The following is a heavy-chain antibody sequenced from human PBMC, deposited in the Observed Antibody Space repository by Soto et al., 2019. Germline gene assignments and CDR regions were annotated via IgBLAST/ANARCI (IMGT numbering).Heavy chain of an antibody. J-gene: IGHJ4*02. CDR2: INHSGST. CDR1: GGSFSGYY. D-gene: IGHD2-21*01. CDR3: ARGYSAPYCSWGY. Sequence: QVQLQQWGARLLKPSETLSLTCAVYGGSFSGYYWSWIRQPPGKGLEWIGEINHSGSTNYNPSLTRRVTISVDTSKNQFSLKLSSVTAADTAVYYCARGYSAPYCSWGYWGQGTLVTVSS. V-gene: IGHV4-34*01.